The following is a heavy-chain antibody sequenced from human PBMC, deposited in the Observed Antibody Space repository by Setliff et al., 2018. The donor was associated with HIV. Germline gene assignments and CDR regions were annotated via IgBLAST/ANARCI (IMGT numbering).Heavy chain of an antibody. CDR2: IIHSGTT. CDR1: GGSFSDYS. Sequence: SETLSLTCAVSGGSFSDYSWTWIRQPPGKGLEWIGEIIHSGTTNYSPSLKSRVTISVDTSKNHFSLRLTSVTAADTAVYYCARGSPMVRGVITPFDYWGQGTLVTVSS. CDR3: ARGSPMVRGVITPFDY. J-gene: IGHJ4*02. V-gene: IGHV4-34*01. D-gene: IGHD3-10*01.